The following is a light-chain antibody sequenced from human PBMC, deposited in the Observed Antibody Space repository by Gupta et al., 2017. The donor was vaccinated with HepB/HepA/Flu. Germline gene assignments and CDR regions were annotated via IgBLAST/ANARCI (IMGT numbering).Light chain of an antibody. Sequence: QSALTQTPAVSGALGQRVTTPCTESSTNIGAGYDVHWYQQLPGTAPKLLIYGNSNRPSGVPDRFSGSKSGTSASLAIPGLQAEDEADYYCQSYDSSLSGVVFGGGTKLTVL. CDR3: QSYDSSLSGVV. CDR2: GNS. CDR1: STNIGAGYD. V-gene: IGLV1-40*01. J-gene: IGLJ2*01.